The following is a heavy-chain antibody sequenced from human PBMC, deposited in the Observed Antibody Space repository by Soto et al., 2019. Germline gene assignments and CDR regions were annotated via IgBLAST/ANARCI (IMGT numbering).Heavy chain of an antibody. CDR3: ARDYSGNYKVLIYLDF. CDR2: IWYDGSTK. CDR1: GFSFSTYA. Sequence: QVQLVQSGGGVVQPGRSLRLSCAASGFSFSTYAMHWVRQAPGKGLEWVAVIWYDGSTKYYSDSVRGRFTISRDNSNKTLYLQMSSLGAEDTAVYYCARDYSGNYKVLIYLDFWGQGTLVTVSS. V-gene: IGHV3-33*01. D-gene: IGHD1-26*01. J-gene: IGHJ4*02.